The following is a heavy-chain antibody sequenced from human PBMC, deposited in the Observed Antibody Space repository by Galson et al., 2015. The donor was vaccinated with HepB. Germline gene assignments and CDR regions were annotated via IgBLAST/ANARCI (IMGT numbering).Heavy chain of an antibody. CDR1: GFTFSSYS. Sequence: SLRLSCAASGFTFSSYSMNWVRQAPGKGLEWVSYISSSSSTIYYADSVKGRFTISRDNAKNSLYLQMYSLRAEDTAVYYCARDLSDSSGYYSFYYYYGMDVWGQGTTVTVSS. J-gene: IGHJ6*02. D-gene: IGHD3-22*01. CDR3: ARDLSDSSGYYSFYYYYGMDV. V-gene: IGHV3-48*01. CDR2: ISSSSSTI.